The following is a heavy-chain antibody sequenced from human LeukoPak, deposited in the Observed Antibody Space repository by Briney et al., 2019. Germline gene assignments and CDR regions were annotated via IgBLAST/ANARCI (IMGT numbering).Heavy chain of an antibody. D-gene: IGHD6-13*01. J-gene: IGHJ4*02. Sequence: GASVKVSCKASGITFTSYYIHWVRQAPGRGLEWMGKINPSGTITTHAPKYQGRVTVTKDTSTNTVYMELSSLRSDDTAVYYCALIAPPHNWGQGTLVTVSS. CDR1: GITFTSYY. CDR2: INPSGTIT. CDR3: ALIAPPHN. V-gene: IGHV1-46*01.